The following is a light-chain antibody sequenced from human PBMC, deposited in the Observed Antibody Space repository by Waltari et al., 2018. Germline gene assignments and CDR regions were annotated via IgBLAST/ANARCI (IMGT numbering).Light chain of an antibody. Sequence: QSALTQPASVSGSPGQSITISCSGTARYVGAYDFVPWYQQHPGKAPHLIIYEVSNRPSGISNRFSASKSGNTASLTISGLQAEDEADYYCSSYTTSSAPGVFGTGTRVTVL. J-gene: IGLJ1*01. CDR1: ARYVGAYDF. CDR3: SSYTTSSAPGV. CDR2: EVS. V-gene: IGLV2-14*01.